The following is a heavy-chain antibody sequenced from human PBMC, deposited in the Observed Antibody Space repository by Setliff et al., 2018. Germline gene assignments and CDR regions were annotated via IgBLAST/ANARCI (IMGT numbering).Heavy chain of an antibody. D-gene: IGHD5-18*01. CDR2: ISYSGST. J-gene: IGHJ6*03. V-gene: IGHV4-59*08. Sequence: SETLSLTCSVSGGSINRDYWNWIRQPPGKGLERIGYISYSGSTNYNPSLKSRVTISVDTSKNQFSLQLNSVTAADTAVYYCARCRGYSYGYNYYYYMDVWGKGTTVTVSS. CDR1: GGSINRDY. CDR3: ARCRGYSYGYNYYYYMDV.